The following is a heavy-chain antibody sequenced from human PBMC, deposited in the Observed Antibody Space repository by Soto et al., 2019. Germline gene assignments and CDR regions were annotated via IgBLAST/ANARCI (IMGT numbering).Heavy chain of an antibody. J-gene: IGHJ4*02. V-gene: IGHV4-61*01. Sequence: QVQLQESGPGLVKPSETLSLTCTVSGGSVSSGSYYWSWIRQPPGKGLEWIGYIYYSGSTNYNPSLKSRVTISVDTSKNQFSLKLSSVTAADTAVYYCAREKMYSSGWRIEYWGQGTLVTVSS. D-gene: IGHD6-19*01. CDR1: GGSVSSGSYY. CDR2: IYYSGST. CDR3: AREKMYSSGWRIEY.